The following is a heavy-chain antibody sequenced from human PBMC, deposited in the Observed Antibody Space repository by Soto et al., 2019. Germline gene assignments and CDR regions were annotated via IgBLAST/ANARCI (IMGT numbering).Heavy chain of an antibody. J-gene: IGHJ6*02. D-gene: IGHD3-10*02. CDR2: IIPTFGRT. Sequence: GASVKVSCKASGDTFSSYAISWVRQAPGKGLELMGKIIPTFGRTNYAQKFQGRLTISADDSTSTAYMELSSLLSEDTAVYYCARDPLSSFAMDVWGQGTTVTVYS. CDR3: ARDPLSSFAMDV. V-gene: IGHV1-69*13. CDR1: GDTFSSYA.